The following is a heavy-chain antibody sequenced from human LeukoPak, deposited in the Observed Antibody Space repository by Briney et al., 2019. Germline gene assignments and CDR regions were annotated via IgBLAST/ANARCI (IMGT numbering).Heavy chain of an antibody. CDR2: ISYDGSNK. CDR3: ARDPDMVRGVISPDY. J-gene: IGHJ4*02. CDR1: GFTFSSYA. V-gene: IGHV3-30*04. Sequence: PRGSLRHSCAASGFTFSSYAMHWVRQAPGKGLEWVAVISYDGSNKYYADSVKERFTISRDNSKNTLYLQMNSLRAEDTAVYYCARDPDMVRGVISPDYWGQGTLVTVSS. D-gene: IGHD3-10*01.